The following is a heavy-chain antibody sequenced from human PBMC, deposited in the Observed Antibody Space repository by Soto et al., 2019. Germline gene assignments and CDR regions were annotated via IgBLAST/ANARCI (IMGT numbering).Heavy chain of an antibody. Sequence: ASVKVSCKASGYTFTNYGISWVRQAPGQGLEWMGWISANNGNTNYAQKLQGRVTLTTDTSTSTAYMELTSLRSDDTAVYYCARDLSTGWHDYWGQGTPVTVSS. CDR3: ARDLSTGWHDY. CDR1: GYTFTNYG. D-gene: IGHD2-8*02. V-gene: IGHV1-18*01. CDR2: ISANNGNT. J-gene: IGHJ4*02.